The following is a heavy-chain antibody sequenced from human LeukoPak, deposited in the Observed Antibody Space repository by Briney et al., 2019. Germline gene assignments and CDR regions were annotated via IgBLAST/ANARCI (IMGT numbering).Heavy chain of an antibody. Sequence: GRSLRLSCAASGFTFSSYGMHWVRQAPGKGLEWVAVIWYDGSNKYYADSVKGRFTISRDNSKNTLYLEMNSLRAEDTAVYYCVKLWLGGAFDIWGQGTMVTVSS. CDR2: IWYDGSNK. J-gene: IGHJ3*02. CDR1: GFTFSSYG. V-gene: IGHV3-33*01. D-gene: IGHD5-18*01. CDR3: VKLWLGGAFDI.